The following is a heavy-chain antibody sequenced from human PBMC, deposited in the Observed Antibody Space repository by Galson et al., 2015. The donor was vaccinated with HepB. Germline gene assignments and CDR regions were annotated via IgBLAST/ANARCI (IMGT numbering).Heavy chain of an antibody. CDR1: GGSFSSSA. V-gene: IGHV1-69*04. Sequence: SVKVSCKASGGSFSSSAISWVRQAPGQGLEWMGRIVPILGITKYAQKFQGRVTFTADKSTGAVYMDLRGLRSEDTAIYYCARGGFSKTGADWFAPWGQGSQVTVSS. J-gene: IGHJ5*02. CDR3: ARGGFSKTGADWFAP. D-gene: IGHD1-14*01. CDR2: IVPILGIT.